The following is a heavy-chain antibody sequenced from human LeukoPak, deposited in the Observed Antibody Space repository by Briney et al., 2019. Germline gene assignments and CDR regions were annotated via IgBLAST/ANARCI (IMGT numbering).Heavy chain of an antibody. CDR3: AKGPDIVVVPAALGYFDY. CDR1: GYTLTELS. V-gene: IGHV1-24*01. J-gene: IGHJ4*02. D-gene: IGHD2-2*01. CDR2: FDPEDGET. Sequence: ASVKVSCKVSGYTLTELSMHWVRQAPGKGLEWMGGFDPEDGETIYAQKFQGRVTMTEDTSTDTAYMELSSLRSEDTAVYYCAKGPDIVVVPAALGYFDYWGQGTLVTVSS.